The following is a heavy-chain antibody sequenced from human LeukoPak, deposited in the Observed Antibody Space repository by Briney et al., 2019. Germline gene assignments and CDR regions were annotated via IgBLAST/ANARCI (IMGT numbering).Heavy chain of an antibody. CDR2: ISNDGNNK. J-gene: IGHJ4*02. Sequence: GGSLRLSCAASGFSFNSYPMHWVRQAPGKGLEWVAVISNDGNNKYYADSVKGRLTISRDNSNNTLSLQMSGLRVEDTAVYYCARPDDSESFYRANHYWGRGTLVTVS. CDR3: ARPDDSESFYRANHY. D-gene: IGHD3-10*01. CDR1: GFSFNSYP. V-gene: IGHV3-30*04.